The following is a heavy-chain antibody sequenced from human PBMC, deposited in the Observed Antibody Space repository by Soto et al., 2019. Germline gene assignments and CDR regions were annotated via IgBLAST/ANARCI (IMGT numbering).Heavy chain of an antibody. Sequence: PGGSLRLSCAASGFTFSDYYMSWIRQAPGKGLEWLSYISSSSSYINYADSVKGRFTISRDNAKNSLYLQMSRLRAEDTAVYYWAIEGPGSSSWCVDAWGQGTLVTVSS. CDR2: ISSSSSYI. D-gene: IGHD6-13*01. V-gene: IGHV3-11*05. CDR3: AIEGPGSSSWCVDA. J-gene: IGHJ5*02. CDR1: GFTFSDYY.